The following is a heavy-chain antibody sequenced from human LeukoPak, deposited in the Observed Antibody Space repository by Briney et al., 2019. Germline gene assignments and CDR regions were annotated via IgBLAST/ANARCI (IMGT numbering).Heavy chain of an antibody. Sequence: ASVKVSCKASGYTFTCYDINWVRQATGQGLEWMGWMNPNSGNTGYAQKFQGRVTMTRNTSISTAYMELSSLRSEDTAVYYCATGALPYDFWSPSYYFDHWGQGTLVTVSS. V-gene: IGHV1-8*01. J-gene: IGHJ4*02. CDR3: ATGALPYDFWSPSYYFDH. CDR2: MNPNSGNT. CDR1: GYTFTCYD. D-gene: IGHD3-3*01.